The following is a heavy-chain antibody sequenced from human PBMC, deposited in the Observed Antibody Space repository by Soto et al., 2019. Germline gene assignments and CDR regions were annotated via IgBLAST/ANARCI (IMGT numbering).Heavy chain of an antibody. CDR2: FHHGFGD. Sequence: QVQLQESGPGLVKPSGTLSLTCTVSGVSVSRAFWWTWVRQPPGQGLEWIGEFHHGFGDNQNPSLHRRVTMSLDSSKNQFSLELRSVTAADTAVYYCARIPYGYYAIDVWGQGTTVTVSS. J-gene: IGHJ6*02. D-gene: IGHD4-17*01. V-gene: IGHV4-4*02. CDR3: ARIPYGYYAIDV. CDR1: GVSVSRAFW.